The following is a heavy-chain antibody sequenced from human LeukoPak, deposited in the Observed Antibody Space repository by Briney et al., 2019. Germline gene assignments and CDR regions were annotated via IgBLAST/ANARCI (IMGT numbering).Heavy chain of an antibody. D-gene: IGHD3-10*01. CDR1: GYTFTSYG. V-gene: IGHV1-18*01. Sequence: GASVKVSCTASGYTFTSYGISWVRQAPGQGLEWMGWISAYNGNTYYAQKLQGRVTMTTDTSTSTAYMELRSLRSDDTAVYYCARDPPLHKPGLGSRQIGDPLDYWGQGTLVTVSS. CDR3: ARDPPLHKPGLGSRQIGDPLDY. CDR2: ISAYNGNT. J-gene: IGHJ4*02.